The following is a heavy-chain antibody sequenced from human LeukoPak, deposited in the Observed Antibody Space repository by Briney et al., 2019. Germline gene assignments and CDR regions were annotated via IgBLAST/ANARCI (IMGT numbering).Heavy chain of an antibody. CDR1: GHTFTSYG. J-gene: IGHJ5*02. Sequence: GASVKVSCKASGHTFTSYGISWLRQAPGQGLEWMGWISPYNGDTYHAQKLQGRVTMTTDTYTSTAYMELRSLRSDDTAVYYCAIQRDYYDRSGYYYKWFDPWGQGTLVTFSS. CDR2: ISPYNGDT. D-gene: IGHD3-22*01. V-gene: IGHV1-18*01. CDR3: AIQRDYYDRSGYYYKWFDP.